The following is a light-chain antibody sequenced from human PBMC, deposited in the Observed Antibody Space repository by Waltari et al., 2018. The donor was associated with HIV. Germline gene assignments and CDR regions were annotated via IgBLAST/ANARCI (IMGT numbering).Light chain of an antibody. J-gene: IGLJ2*01. CDR2: GKN. CDR1: SLGNYF. V-gene: IGLV3-19*01. CDR3: NSRDSRCVV. Sequence: SSELTQDPAVSVALGQTVRITCQGDSLGNYFASWYQQKPGQAPVLVIYGKNNRPSGNPDRFAVVSSVTTASLMMTGAQSEDEVEYYCNSRDSRCVVFVGGTKLTVL.